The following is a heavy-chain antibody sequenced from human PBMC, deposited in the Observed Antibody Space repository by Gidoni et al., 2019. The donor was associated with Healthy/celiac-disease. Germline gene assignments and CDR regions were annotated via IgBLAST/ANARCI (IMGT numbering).Heavy chain of an antibody. CDR2: IYSGGSK. J-gene: IGHJ4*02. V-gene: IGHV3-53*04. CDR3: ARVSSYCSGGSCYPSYFDY. CDR1: GFTVSSNY. D-gene: IGHD2-15*01. Sequence: EVQLVESGGGLVQPGGSLRLSCAASGFTVSSNYMSWVRQAPGKGLEWVSVIYSGGSKYYADSVKGRFTISRHNSKNTLYLQMNSLRAEDTAVYYCARVSSYCSGGSCYPSYFDYWGQGTLVTVSS.